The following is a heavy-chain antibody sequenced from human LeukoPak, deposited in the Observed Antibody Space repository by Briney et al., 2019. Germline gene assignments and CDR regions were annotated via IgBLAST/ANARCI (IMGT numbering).Heavy chain of an antibody. J-gene: IGHJ4*02. CDR3: ARVYDSSGYYPPEDY. Sequence: VGLVKVSCKASGYTFTSYGISWVRQAPGQGLEWMGWISAYNGNTNYAQKLQGRVTMTTDTSTSTAYMELRSLRSDDTAVYYCARVYDSSGYYPPEDYWGQGTLVTVSS. CDR1: GYTFTSYG. D-gene: IGHD3-22*01. CDR2: ISAYNGNT. V-gene: IGHV1-18*01.